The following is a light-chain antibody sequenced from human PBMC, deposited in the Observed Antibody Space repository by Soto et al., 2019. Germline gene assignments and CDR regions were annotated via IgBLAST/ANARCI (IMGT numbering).Light chain of an antibody. CDR1: QSVSSN. J-gene: IGKJ5*01. V-gene: IGKV3-15*01. CDR2: GAS. CDR3: QQRSTWPT. Sequence: IVMTQSPATLSVSPGERATLSCRAGQSVSSNLAWYQQKPGRAPSLLIYGASTRATGIPARFSGSGSGTDFTLTISRLEPEDFALYYCQQRSTWPTFGQGTRLEIK.